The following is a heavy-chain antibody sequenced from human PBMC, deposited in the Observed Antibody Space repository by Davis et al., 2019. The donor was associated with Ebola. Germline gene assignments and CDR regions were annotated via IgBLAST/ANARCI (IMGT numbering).Heavy chain of an antibody. CDR2: ISGSGGST. D-gene: IGHD6-13*01. CDR1: GFTFSSYA. CDR3: ARERAAAYFDY. J-gene: IGHJ4*02. V-gene: IGHV3-23*01. Sequence: GESLKISCAASGFTFSSYAMSWVRQAPGKGLEWVSGISGSGGSTYYADSVKGRFTISRDNSKNTLYLQMNSLRAEDTAVYYCARERAAAYFDYWGQGTLVTVSS.